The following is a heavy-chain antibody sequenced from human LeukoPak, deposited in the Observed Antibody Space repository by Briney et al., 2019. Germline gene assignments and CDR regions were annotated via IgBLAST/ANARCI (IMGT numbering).Heavy chain of an antibody. CDR1: GGSISSHY. V-gene: IGHV4-59*11. J-gene: IGHJ5*02. Sequence: PSETLSLTCTVSGGSISSHYWSWIRQPPGKGLEWIGYIYYSGSTNYNPSLKSRVTISVDTSKNQFPLKLSSVTAADTAVYYCARQAGTGVNWFDPWGQGTLVTVSS. D-gene: IGHD6-19*01. CDR2: IYYSGST. CDR3: ARQAGTGVNWFDP.